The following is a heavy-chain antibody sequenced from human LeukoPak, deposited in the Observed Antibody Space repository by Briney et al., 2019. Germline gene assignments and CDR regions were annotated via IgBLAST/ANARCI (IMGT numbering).Heavy chain of an antibody. CDR2: VYYGGST. Sequence: SETLSLTCTVSGGPISSPNHFWGWVRQPPGKGLEWIGSVYYGGSTYSNPSLKSRVTMSADTSKNHFSLTLSSATATDTAVYYCARVVAGTKDFQYWGQGTLVTVSS. D-gene: IGHD6-19*01. CDR3: ARVVAGTKDFQY. CDR1: GGPISSPNHF. J-gene: IGHJ1*01. V-gene: IGHV4-39*02.